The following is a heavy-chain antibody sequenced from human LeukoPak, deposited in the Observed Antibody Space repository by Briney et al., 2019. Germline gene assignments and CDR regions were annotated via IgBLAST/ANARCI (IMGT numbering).Heavy chain of an antibody. CDR1: GCTFTSYG. Sequence: ASVKVSCKASGCTFTSYGFTWVRQAPGQGLEWMGWISAYNGNTNYAQKLQGRVTMTTDTSTSTAYMELRSLRSDDTAVYYCARSDSSGRYGGYYYYYMDVWGKGTTVTVSS. J-gene: IGHJ6*03. CDR3: ARSDSSGRYGGYYYYYMDV. D-gene: IGHD6-19*01. V-gene: IGHV1-18*01. CDR2: ISAYNGNT.